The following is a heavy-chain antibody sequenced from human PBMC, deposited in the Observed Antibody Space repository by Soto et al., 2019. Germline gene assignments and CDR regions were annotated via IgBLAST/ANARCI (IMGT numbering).Heavy chain of an antibody. CDR2: INAGNGNT. J-gene: IGHJ4*02. CDR1: GYTFTSYA. Sequence: QVQLVQSGAEVKKPGASVKVSCKASGYTFTSYAMHWVRQAPGQRLEWMGWINAGNGNTKYSQKFQGRVTITRDTSASTAYMELSSLRSEDTAVYYCARGHVDYYGSGSYSIDYWGQGTLVTVSS. CDR3: ARGHVDYYGSGSYSIDY. V-gene: IGHV1-3*01. D-gene: IGHD3-10*01.